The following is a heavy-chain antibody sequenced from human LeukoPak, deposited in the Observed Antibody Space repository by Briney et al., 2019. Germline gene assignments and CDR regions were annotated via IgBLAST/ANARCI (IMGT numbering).Heavy chain of an antibody. CDR1: GGSISSYY. CDR3: ARHVRYFDWKNTGGAFDL. CDR2: IPFSGST. Sequence: PSETLSLTCTVSGGSISSYYWSWIRQPPGKGLEWIGYIPFSGSTNYNPSLKSRVAISIDTSKNQFSLKLTSVTAADTAVYYCARHVRYFDWKNTGGAFDLRGQGTMVTVSS. D-gene: IGHD3-9*01. J-gene: IGHJ3*01. V-gene: IGHV4-59*08.